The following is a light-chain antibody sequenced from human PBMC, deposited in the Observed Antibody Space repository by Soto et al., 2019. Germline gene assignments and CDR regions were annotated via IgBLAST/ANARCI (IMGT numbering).Light chain of an antibody. CDR3: ATRDNSLSRWV. CDR1: SSNIGSNYD. J-gene: IGLJ3*02. V-gene: IGLV1-40*01. CDR2: GYT. Sequence: QSVLTQPPSVSGAPGQTVTISCAGTSSNIGSNYDVHWYQHLPGTAPKLLIFGYTNRPSGVPDRFSGSKSGTSASLAITGLQSEDEAAYYCATRDNSLSRWVFGGGTKVTVL.